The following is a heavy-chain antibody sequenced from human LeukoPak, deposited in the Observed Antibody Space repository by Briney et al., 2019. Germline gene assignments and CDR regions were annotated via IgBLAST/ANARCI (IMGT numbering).Heavy chain of an antibody. J-gene: IGHJ4*02. Sequence: PSQTLSLTCTVSGGSISSGGYYWSWIRQHPGKGLEWIGYIYYSGSTYYNPSLKSRVTISVDTSKNQFSLKLSSVTAADTAVYYCAREAVAMIALFFDYWGQGTLVTVSS. V-gene: IGHV4-31*03. CDR1: GGSISSGGYY. D-gene: IGHD3-22*01. CDR3: AREAVAMIALFFDY. CDR2: IYYSGST.